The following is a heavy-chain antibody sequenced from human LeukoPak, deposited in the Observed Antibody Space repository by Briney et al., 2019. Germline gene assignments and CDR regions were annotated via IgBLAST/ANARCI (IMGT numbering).Heavy chain of an antibody. CDR1: GFTLSSYA. J-gene: IGHJ4*02. CDR2: ISHEGNTK. Sequence: PGRSLRLSCAVSGFTLSSYAMQWARHAPGKGPEWVAVISHEGNTKYYADSLKGRVTISRDNFKNMLYLQLSTLRVEDTAMYYCARDPIRGAPDYFDVWGQGTLVTVSS. CDR3: ARDPIRGAPDYFDV. D-gene: IGHD1-14*01. V-gene: IGHV3-30-3*01.